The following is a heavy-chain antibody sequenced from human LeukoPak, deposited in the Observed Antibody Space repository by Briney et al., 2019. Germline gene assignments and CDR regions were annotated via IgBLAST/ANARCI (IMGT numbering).Heavy chain of an antibody. Sequence: GGSLRLSCAASGFTFSGYGINWVRLAPGKGLEWVSMISNGNIEHYADSVKGRFTVSRDNARNSAYLQMNSLRDEDTAMYYCARDYGYCRGNTCYASFDYWGHGTLVTVSS. V-gene: IGHV3-48*02. D-gene: IGHD2-2*01. CDR1: GFTFSGYG. J-gene: IGHJ4*01. CDR3: ARDYGYCRGNTCYASFDY. CDR2: MISNGNIE.